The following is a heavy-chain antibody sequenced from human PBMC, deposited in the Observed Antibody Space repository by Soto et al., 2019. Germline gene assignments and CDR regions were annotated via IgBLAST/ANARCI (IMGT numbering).Heavy chain of an antibody. CDR1: AFTVSSTNY. J-gene: IGHJ4*02. D-gene: IGHD5-12*01. Sequence: EVQLVESGGGLIQPGGSLRLSCVVSAFTVSSTNYMSWVRQAPGKGLEWVSVIYPGDTTFYAVSVRGRFTISRYNSKNTLFAQMNSLSVYDTVLYYCDGYGYWGQGTLVNVSS. CDR3: DGYGY. V-gene: IGHV3-53*01. CDR2: IYPGDTT.